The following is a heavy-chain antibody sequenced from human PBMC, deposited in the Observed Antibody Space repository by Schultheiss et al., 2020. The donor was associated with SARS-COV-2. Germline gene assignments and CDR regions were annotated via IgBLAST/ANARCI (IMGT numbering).Heavy chain of an antibody. J-gene: IGHJ4*02. D-gene: IGHD3-10*01. CDR1: GYTFTSYG. Sequence: ASVKVSCKASGYTFTSYGLSWVRQAPGQGLEWMGWISAYNGNTNYAQKFQGRVTITADESTSTAYMELSSLRSEDTAVYYCARGRGIWFGERFDYWGQGTLVTVSS. CDR2: ISAYNGNT. V-gene: IGHV1-18*01. CDR3: ARGRGIWFGERFDY.